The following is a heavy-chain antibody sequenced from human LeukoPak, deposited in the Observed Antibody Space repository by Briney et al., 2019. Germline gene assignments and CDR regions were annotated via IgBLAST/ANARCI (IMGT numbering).Heavy chain of an antibody. D-gene: IGHD3-16*02. V-gene: IGHV3-11*01. CDR2: ISSSGTTI. Sequence: GGSLRLSCAASGFTFSDYYMSWIRQAPGKGLEWVSYISSSGTTIYYADSVKGRFTISRDNAKNSLYLQMNSLRAEDTAVYYCARGRYDYVWGSYRYFFDYWGQGTLVTVSS. J-gene: IGHJ4*02. CDR1: GFTFSDYY. CDR3: ARGRYDYVWGSYRYFFDY.